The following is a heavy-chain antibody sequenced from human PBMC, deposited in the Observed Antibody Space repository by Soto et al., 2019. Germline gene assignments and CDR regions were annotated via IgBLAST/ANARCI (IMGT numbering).Heavy chain of an antibody. CDR1: GYALTSYY. J-gene: IGHJ4*02. Sequence: QVQLVQSGAEVKKPGASVKVSCKASGYALTSYYMHWVRQAPGQGFEWMGIINPSSGNTNYAKNFQARITMTRDTSTSTVYMQLNSLRSQDTAVYYCTRSRDTAMVPDYWGQGTLVTVSS. CDR2: INPSSGNT. D-gene: IGHD5-18*01. V-gene: IGHV1-46*01. CDR3: TRSRDTAMVPDY.